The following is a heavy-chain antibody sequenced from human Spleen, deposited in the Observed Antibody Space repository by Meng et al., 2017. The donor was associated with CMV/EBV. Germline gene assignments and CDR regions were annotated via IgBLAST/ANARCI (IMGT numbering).Heavy chain of an antibody. V-gene: IGHV1-2*02. CDR3: ARGGLQLVRGPFDF. D-gene: IGHD4-11*01. J-gene: IGHJ4*02. Sequence: ASVKVSCKGSGYNFTSYYMHWVRQAPGQGLEWMGWINPNSGGTNYAQKFQGRVTMTRDTSISTAYMELSRLRSDDTAVYYCARGGLQLVRGPFDFWGQGTLVTVSS. CDR1: GYNFTSYY. CDR2: INPNSGGT.